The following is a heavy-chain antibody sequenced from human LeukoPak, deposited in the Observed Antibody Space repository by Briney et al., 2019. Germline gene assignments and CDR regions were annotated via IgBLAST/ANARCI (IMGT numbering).Heavy chain of an antibody. CDR3: AREMHGDDDY. Sequence: QPGGSLRLSCAVSGFTFSSYEMNWVRQAPGKGLEWVSYISRSGTTIYYADSVKGRFTISRDNAKNSLYLQMNSLRAADTAVYYSAREMHGDDDYWGQGTLVTVSS. CDR2: ISRSGTTI. J-gene: IGHJ4*02. V-gene: IGHV3-48*03. D-gene: IGHD4-17*01. CDR1: GFTFSSYE.